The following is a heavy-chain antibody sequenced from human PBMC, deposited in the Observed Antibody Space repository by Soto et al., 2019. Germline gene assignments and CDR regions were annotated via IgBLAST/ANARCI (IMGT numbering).Heavy chain of an antibody. Sequence: QITLNESGPTVVKPAETLTLTCTFSGFSLTTSGVGVGWVRQSPGKAPEWLALIYWDDDKRYRASLKSRLTIPKDPSKNQVVLTMASVDPADTATYYCAHRILRTVFGLVTTTAIYFDFWGQGTPVVVSS. D-gene: IGHD3-3*01. J-gene: IGHJ4*02. V-gene: IGHV2-5*02. CDR2: IYWDDDK. CDR1: GFSLTTSGVG. CDR3: AHRILRTVFGLVTTTAIYFDF.